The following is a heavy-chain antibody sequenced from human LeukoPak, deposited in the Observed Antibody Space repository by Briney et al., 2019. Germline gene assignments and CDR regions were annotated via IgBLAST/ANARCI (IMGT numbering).Heavy chain of an antibody. J-gene: IGHJ4*02. Sequence: GGSLRLSCAASGFTFSSYAMSWVRQAPGKGLEWVSAISGSGGSTYYADSVKGRFTISRDNSKNTLYLQMNSLRAEDTAVYYCAKDQGVTIFGVVTSHYFDYWGQGTLVTVSS. V-gene: IGHV3-23*01. D-gene: IGHD3-3*01. CDR3: AKDQGVTIFGVVTSHYFDY. CDR1: GFTFSSYA. CDR2: ISGSGGST.